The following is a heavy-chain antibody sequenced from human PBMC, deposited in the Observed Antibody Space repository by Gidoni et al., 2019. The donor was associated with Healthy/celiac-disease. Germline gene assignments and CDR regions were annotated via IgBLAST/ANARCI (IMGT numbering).Heavy chain of an antibody. CDR3: ARVQWGAAAGTRKGIFDY. J-gene: IGHJ4*02. Sequence: QVQLVQSGAEVKKPGASVKVSCKASGYTFTSYGISWVRQAPGQGLEWMGWISAYNGNTNYAQKLQGRVTMTTDTSTSTAYMQLRSLRSDDTAVYYCARVQWGAAAGTRKGIFDYWGQGTLVTVSS. CDR2: ISAYNGNT. CDR1: GYTFTSYG. D-gene: IGHD6-13*01. V-gene: IGHV1-18*01.